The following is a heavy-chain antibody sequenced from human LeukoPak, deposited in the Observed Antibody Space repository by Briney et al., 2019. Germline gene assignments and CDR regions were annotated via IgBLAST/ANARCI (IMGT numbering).Heavy chain of an antibody. J-gene: IGHJ4*02. V-gene: IGHV3-64*01. CDR1: GFTFSSCA. Sequence: GGSLRLSCAASGFTFSSCAMHWVRQAPGKGLEYVSAISSNGGSTYYANSVKGRFTISRDNSKNTLYLQMGSLRAEDMAVYYCARDRQKDIVVVPAAIYYWGQGTLVTVSS. CDR3: ARDRQKDIVVVPAAIYY. CDR2: ISSNGGST. D-gene: IGHD2-2*02.